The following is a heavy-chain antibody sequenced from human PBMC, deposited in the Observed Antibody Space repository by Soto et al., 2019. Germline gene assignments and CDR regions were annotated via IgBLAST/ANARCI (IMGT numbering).Heavy chain of an antibody. Sequence: QVQLQESGPGLVKPSETLSLTCTVSGGSISSYYWSWIRQPPGKGLEWIGYIYYSGSTNYNPSLKSRVTRTVEKSKNHFSRKLSSVTAADKAVYYCERAPPRYYYGSGSTRNRGGVVDWFDPWGQGTLVTVSS. CDR3: ERAPPRYYYGSGSTRNRGGVVDWFDP. D-gene: IGHD3-10*01. CDR2: IYYSGST. CDR1: GGSISSYY. J-gene: IGHJ5*02. V-gene: IGHV4-59*01.